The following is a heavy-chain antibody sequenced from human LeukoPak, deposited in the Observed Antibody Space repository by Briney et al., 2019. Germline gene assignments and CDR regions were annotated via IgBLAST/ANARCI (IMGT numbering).Heavy chain of an antibody. V-gene: IGHV4-30-4*01. Sequence: SETLSLTCTVSGGSISSGDYYWSWIRQPPGKGLEWIGYIYYSGSTYYNPSLKSRVTISVDTSKNQFSLKLSSVTAADTAVYYCARVTVTMVRGVITIPFDYWGQGTLVTVSS. CDR3: ARVTVTMVRGVITIPFDY. CDR2: IYYSGST. D-gene: IGHD3-10*01. J-gene: IGHJ4*02. CDR1: GGSISSGDYY.